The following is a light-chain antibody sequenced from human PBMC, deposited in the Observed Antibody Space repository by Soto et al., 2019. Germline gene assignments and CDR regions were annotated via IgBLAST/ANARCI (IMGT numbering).Light chain of an antibody. CDR3: QHYDTSLRT. CDR1: QSVSSSY. CDR2: AAS. V-gene: IGKV3-20*01. J-gene: IGKJ1*01. Sequence: EILLTQSPGTLSLSPGERATLSCRASQSVSSSYLAWYQQKPGQAPRLLIYAASTRATDIPDKFSGSGSGADFTLSISRLEPEDFAVYYCQHYDTSLRTFGPGTKVDIK.